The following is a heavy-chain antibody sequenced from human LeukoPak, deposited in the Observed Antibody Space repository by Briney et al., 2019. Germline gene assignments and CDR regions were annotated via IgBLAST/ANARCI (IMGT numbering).Heavy chain of an antibody. D-gene: IGHD3-10*01. Sequence: SETLSLTCTVSGGSISSSSYYRGWIRQPPGKGLEWIASINYSGRTYYNPSLKSRVTISVDTSKNQFSLKLTSMTAADTAVYYCARHGPWSLWFGEPMLNWFDPWGQGTLVTVSS. J-gene: IGHJ5*02. V-gene: IGHV4-39*01. CDR1: GGSISSSSYY. CDR2: INYSGRT. CDR3: ARHGPWSLWFGEPMLNWFDP.